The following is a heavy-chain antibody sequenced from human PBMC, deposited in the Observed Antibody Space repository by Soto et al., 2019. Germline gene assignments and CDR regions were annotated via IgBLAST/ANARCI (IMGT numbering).Heavy chain of an antibody. CDR2: IIPIFGTA. CDR3: ALARNYDTDHCMDV. J-gene: IGHJ6*04. V-gene: IGHV1-69*06. Sequence: SVKVSCKASGGTFSSYAISWVRQAPGQGLEWMGGIIPIFGTANYAQKFQGRVTITADKSTSTAYMELSSLRSEDTAVYYCALARNYDTDHCMDVKRKGPTVTVSS. CDR1: GGTFSSYA. D-gene: IGHD3-22*01.